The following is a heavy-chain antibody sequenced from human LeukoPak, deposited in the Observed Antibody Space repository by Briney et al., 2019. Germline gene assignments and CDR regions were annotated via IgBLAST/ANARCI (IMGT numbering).Heavy chain of an antibody. CDR1: GGSFSGYY. D-gene: IGHD3-22*01. CDR2: IYYSGST. V-gene: IGHV4-34*01. CDR3: ARHCPYYYDSSGYYCGDY. J-gene: IGHJ4*02. Sequence: SETLSLTCAVYGGSFSGYYWSWIRQPPGKGLEWIGSIYYSGSTYYNPSLKSRVTISVDTSKNQFSLKLSSVTAADTAVYYCARHCPYYYDSSGYYCGDYWGQGTLVTVSS.